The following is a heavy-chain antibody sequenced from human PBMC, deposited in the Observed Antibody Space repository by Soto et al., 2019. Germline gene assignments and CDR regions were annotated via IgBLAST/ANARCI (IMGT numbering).Heavy chain of an antibody. CDR2: IYYSGST. V-gene: IGHV4-39*01. J-gene: IGHJ4*02. CDR3: ARHTPAISISDH. Sequence: PSETLSLTCTVSGGSISSSSYYWGWIRQPPGKGLEGMGSIYYSGSTYYNPSLKSRVTISVDTSKNQFSLKLSSVTAADTAVYYCARHTPAISISDHWGQGTLVTVSS. CDR1: GGSISSSSYY. D-gene: IGHD2-15*01.